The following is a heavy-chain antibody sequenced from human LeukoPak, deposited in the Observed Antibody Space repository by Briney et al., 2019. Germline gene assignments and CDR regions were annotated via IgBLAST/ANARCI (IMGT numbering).Heavy chain of an antibody. D-gene: IGHD3-22*01. Sequence: GASVKVSCKASGYTFTGYYMHWVRQAPGQGLEWMGLINPNSGGTSYAQKFQGRVTMTRDTSISTAYMELSRLRSDDTAVYYCARQPYYYDSSGYLTPNQPRYNWFDAWGQGTLVTVSS. V-gene: IGHV1-2*06. CDR2: INPNSGGT. J-gene: IGHJ5*01. CDR3: ARQPYYYDSSGYLTPNQPRYNWFDA. CDR1: GYTFTGYY.